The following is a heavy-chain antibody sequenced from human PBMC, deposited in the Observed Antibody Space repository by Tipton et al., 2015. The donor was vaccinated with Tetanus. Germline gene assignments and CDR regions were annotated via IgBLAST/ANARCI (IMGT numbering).Heavy chain of an antibody. V-gene: IGHV1-2*02. CDR1: GYTFTGYY. D-gene: IGHD4-17*01. Sequence: QVQLVQSGPEVKKPGASVKVSCKASGYTFTGYYMHWVRQAPGQGLEWMGWINPNSGGTNYAQKFQGRVTMTRDTSISTAYMELSRLRSEDTAVYYCARESTVTTLPYGMDVWGQGTTVTVSS. J-gene: IGHJ6*02. CDR3: ARESTVTTLPYGMDV. CDR2: INPNSGGT.